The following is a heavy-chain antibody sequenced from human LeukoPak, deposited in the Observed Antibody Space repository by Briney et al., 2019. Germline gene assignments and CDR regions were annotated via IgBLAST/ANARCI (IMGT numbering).Heavy chain of an antibody. V-gene: IGHV3-72*01. CDR1: GFTFSDHY. J-gene: IGHJ4*02. CDR2: SRNKANSYSI. CDR3: ARCLTYPAFFDY. Sequence: GGSLRLSCSASGFTFSDHYMDWVRQAPGKGLEWVGRSRNKANSYSIVYAASVEGRFTISRDDSKNSLYLQMNSLKAEDTAVYYCARCLTYPAFFDYWGQGTLVTVSS. D-gene: IGHD4/OR15-4a*01.